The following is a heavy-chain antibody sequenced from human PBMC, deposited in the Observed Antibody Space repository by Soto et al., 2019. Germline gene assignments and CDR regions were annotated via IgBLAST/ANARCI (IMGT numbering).Heavy chain of an antibody. CDR1: GGSISSYY. J-gene: IGHJ4*02. CDR2: IYYSGST. V-gene: IGHV4-59*08. D-gene: IGHD4-17*01. CDR3: ARVGYGDYLDY. Sequence: QVQLQESGPGLVKPSETLSLTCTVSGGSISSYYWSWIRQPPGKGLEWIGYIYYSGSTNYNPSLKSRVTISVDTSKNQFSLKLSSVTAADTAMYYCARVGYGDYLDYWGQGTLVTVSS.